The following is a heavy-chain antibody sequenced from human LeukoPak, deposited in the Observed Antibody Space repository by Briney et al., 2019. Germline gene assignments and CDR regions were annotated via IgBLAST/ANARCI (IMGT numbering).Heavy chain of an antibody. CDR2: TYYRSKWYN. CDR3: AILAVRTNAMDV. J-gene: IGHJ6*02. V-gene: IGHV6-1*01. D-gene: IGHD4-17*01. Sequence: PSQTLSLTCTISGDSVSSNSAAWNWIRQSPSRGLEWLGRTYYRSKWYNDYAASLKSRITINPDSSKNQFSLQLMSVTPEDTAVYYCAILAVRTNAMDVWGPGSTVTVSS. CDR1: GDSVSSNSAA.